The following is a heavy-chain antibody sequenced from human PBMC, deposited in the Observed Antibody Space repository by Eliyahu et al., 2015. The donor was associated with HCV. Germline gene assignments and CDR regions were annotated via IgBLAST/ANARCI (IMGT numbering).Heavy chain of an antibody. CDR2: IYSGGRT. CDR3: ARVYSSSWYGYDY. D-gene: IGHD6-13*01. Sequence: EVQLVESGGGLIQPGGSLSLSCAASGFTVSSNYMXXVRQAPGKGLEWVSVIYSGGRTYYADSVKGRFTISRDNSKNTLYLQMNSLRAEDTAVYYCARVYSSSWYGYDYWGQGTLVTVSS. CDR1: GFTVSSNY. J-gene: IGHJ4*02. V-gene: IGHV3-53*01.